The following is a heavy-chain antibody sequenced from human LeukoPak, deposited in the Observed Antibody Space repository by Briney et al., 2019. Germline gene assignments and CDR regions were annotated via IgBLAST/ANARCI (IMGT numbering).Heavy chain of an antibody. CDR1: GYTFTGYY. CDR3: VVSGYYYDWFDP. Sequence: SVKVSCKASGYTFTGYYMYWVRQAPGQGLEWMGRIIPILDQTDYTQKFHDRVTFTAGKSTTTAYMELTSLNSEDTAIYYCVVSGYYYDWFDPWGQGTLVTVS. CDR2: IIPILDQT. V-gene: IGHV1-69*02. D-gene: IGHD3-3*01. J-gene: IGHJ5*02.